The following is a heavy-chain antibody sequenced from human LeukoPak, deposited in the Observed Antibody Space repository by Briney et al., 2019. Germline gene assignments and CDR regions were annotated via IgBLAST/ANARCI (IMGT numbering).Heavy chain of an antibody. V-gene: IGHV4-59*07. CDR1: GASISGYY. Sequence: SDTLSLTCTLSGASISGYYGSWIRQPPGKGLEWIAYFYYSGSTIYNPSLKSRVTISVDTSKNLFSLKLSSVTAADTAVYYCARARPDYYYGLDVWGPGATVTVSS. D-gene: IGHD6-6*01. J-gene: IGHJ6*02. CDR2: FYYSGST. CDR3: ARARPDYYYGLDV.